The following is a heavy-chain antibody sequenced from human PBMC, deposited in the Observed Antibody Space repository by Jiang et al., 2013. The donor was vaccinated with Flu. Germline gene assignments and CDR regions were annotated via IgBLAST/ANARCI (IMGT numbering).Heavy chain of an antibody. CDR1: GGTFSSYA. CDR2: IIPILGIA. D-gene: IGHD3-22*01. J-gene: IGHJ4*01. CDR3: ARRPFRVVVITLYFDY. V-gene: IGHV1-69*04. Sequence: PGSSVKVSCKASGGTFSSYAISWVRQAPGQGLEWMGRIIPILGIANYAQKFQGRVTITADKSTSTAYMELSSLRSEDTAVYYCARRPFRVVVITLYFDYVGP.